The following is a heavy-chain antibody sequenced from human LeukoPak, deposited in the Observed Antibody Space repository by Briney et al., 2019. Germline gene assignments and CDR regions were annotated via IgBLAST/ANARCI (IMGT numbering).Heavy chain of an antibody. D-gene: IGHD5/OR15-5a*01. CDR1: GFTVSSNY. V-gene: IGHV3-53*01. J-gene: IGHJ6*03. Sequence: GGSLRLSCAASGFTVSSNYMSWVRQVPGKGLEWVSVIYSGGSTYYADSVKGRFAISRDNSKNTLYLQMNSLRAEDTAVYYCARAAVSNYYYYYMDVWGKGTTVTISS. CDR2: IYSGGST. CDR3: ARAAVSNYYYYYMDV.